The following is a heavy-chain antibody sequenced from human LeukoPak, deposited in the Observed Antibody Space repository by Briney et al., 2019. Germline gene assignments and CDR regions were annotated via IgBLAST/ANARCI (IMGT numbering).Heavy chain of an antibody. V-gene: IGHV3-21*01. CDR1: GFTFSSYA. D-gene: IGHD4-17*01. CDR2: ISSSSSYI. Sequence: PGGSLRLSCAASGFTFSSYAMSWVRQAPGKGLEWVSSISSSSSYIYYADSVKGRFAKNSLYLQMNSLRAEDTAVYYCARALTTVTPLWFDPWGQGTLVTVSS. J-gene: IGHJ5*02. CDR3: ARALTTVTPLWFDP.